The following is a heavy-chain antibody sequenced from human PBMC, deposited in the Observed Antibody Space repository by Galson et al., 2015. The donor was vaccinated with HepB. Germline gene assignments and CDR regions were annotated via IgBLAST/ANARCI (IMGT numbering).Heavy chain of an antibody. CDR1: GFTSGDHA. Sequence: SLRLSCAAYGFTSGDHAMSWVRQAPGKGLEWVGFIRSKAYGGTTEYAASVRGRFAISRDDSKTIAYLQMNSLKTEDTAVYYCTRVSFRAATGTFDYWGQGTLVTVSS. J-gene: IGHJ4*02. CDR3: TRVSFRAATGTFDY. CDR2: IRSKAYGGTT. V-gene: IGHV3-49*04. D-gene: IGHD6-13*01.